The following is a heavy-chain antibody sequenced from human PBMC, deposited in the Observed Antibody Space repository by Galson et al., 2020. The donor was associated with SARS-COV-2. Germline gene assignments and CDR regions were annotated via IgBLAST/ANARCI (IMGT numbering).Heavy chain of an antibody. CDR3: AREIVGATMGLDY. D-gene: IGHD1-26*01. CDR1: GFTFSSYA. Sequence: GGSPRLSCAASGFTFSSYAMHWVRQAPGKGLEWVAVISYGGSNKYYAYSVKGRFTISRDNSKNTLYLQMNSLRAEDTAVYYCAREIVGATMGLDYWGQGTLVTVSS. J-gene: IGHJ4*02. CDR2: ISYGGSNK. V-gene: IGHV3-30*04.